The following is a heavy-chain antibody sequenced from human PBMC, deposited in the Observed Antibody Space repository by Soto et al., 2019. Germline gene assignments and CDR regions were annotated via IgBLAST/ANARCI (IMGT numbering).Heavy chain of an antibody. CDR3: ANWNYPQSD. V-gene: IGHV3-30*18. Sequence: QVQLVESGGCVVQPGKSLRLSCEASGFTFNTYVMHWFRQAPGKGTEWVAVISNDGSNKYYADSVKGRFTISRDNSKNKLYLQMNSMRAEDKAVYYCANWNYPQSDWGQVTLVIGCS. J-gene: IGHJ4*02. D-gene: IGHD1-7*01. CDR1: GFTFNTYV. CDR2: ISNDGSNK.